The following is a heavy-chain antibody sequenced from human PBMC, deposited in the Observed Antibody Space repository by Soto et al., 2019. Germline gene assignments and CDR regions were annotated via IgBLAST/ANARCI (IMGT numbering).Heavy chain of an antibody. D-gene: IGHD6-6*01. CDR2: INHSGST. Sequence: SETLSLTCAVYGGSFSGYYWSWIRQPPGKGLEWIGEINHSGSTNYNPSLKSRVTISVDTSKNQFSLKLSSVTAADTAVYYCARVRGIAARITWFDPWGQGTLVTVSS. J-gene: IGHJ5*02. CDR3: ARVRGIAARITWFDP. V-gene: IGHV4-34*01. CDR1: GGSFSGYY.